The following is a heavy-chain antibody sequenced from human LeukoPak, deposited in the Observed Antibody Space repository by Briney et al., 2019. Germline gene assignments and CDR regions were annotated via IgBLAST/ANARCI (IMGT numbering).Heavy chain of an antibody. Sequence: SETLSLTCTVSGGSISSSTYYWGWIRQPPGKGLEWIGNIYYRGSTYYNPSLKSRVTISVDTSKNQFSLNLSSVTAADTAVYYCARSEYSYGADAFDIWGQGTMVTVSS. D-gene: IGHD5-18*01. J-gene: IGHJ3*02. CDR2: IYYRGST. CDR1: GGSISSSTYY. V-gene: IGHV4-39*07. CDR3: ARSEYSYGADAFDI.